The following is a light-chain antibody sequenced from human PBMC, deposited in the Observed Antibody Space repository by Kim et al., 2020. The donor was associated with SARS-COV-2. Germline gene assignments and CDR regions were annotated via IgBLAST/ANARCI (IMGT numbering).Light chain of an antibody. CDR3: QQSYSSPPT. V-gene: IGKV1-39*01. J-gene: IGKJ4*01. CDR1: QSIRNY. Sequence: DIQMIQSPSSLSASVGDRITITCRASQSIRNYLNWYQQKPGKAPNLLIYAASSLQSGVSRFSGSGSGTDFTLTISSLQPEDIATYYCQQSYSSPPTFGGGTKVEIK. CDR2: AAS.